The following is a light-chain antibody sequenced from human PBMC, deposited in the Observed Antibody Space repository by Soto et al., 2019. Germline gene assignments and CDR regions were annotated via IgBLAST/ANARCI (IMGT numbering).Light chain of an antibody. CDR1: SSDIGGYNY. J-gene: IGLJ1*01. CDR2: DVT. V-gene: IGLV2-14*01. CDR3: SSYSSSSTLV. Sequence: QSVLTQPASVSGSPGQSITISCTGTSSDIGGYNYVSWYQQYPGKAPKLMIFDVTGRPSGASNRFSGSKSGNTASLTISGLKAEDEADYYCSSYSSSSTLVFGTGTKVTVL.